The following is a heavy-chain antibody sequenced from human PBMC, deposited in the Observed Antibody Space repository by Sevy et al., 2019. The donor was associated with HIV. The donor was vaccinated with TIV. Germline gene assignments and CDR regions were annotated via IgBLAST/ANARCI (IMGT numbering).Heavy chain of an antibody. D-gene: IGHD2-15*01. CDR2: MYSDGRT. J-gene: IGHJ6*02. V-gene: IGHV3-53*01. CDR1: GFSVSSNY. Sequence: GGSLRLSCVVSGFSVSSNYMSWVRQAPGKGLEWVSNMYSDGRTYYADSVRGRFTISRDTSKNTAYLEMKSLRAEDTAVYYCTREDIVLGEDNYYGMDVWGHGTTVTVSS. CDR3: TREDIVLGEDNYYGMDV.